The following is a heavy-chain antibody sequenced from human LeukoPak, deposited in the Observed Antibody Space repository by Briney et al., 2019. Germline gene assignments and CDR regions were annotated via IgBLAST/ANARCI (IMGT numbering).Heavy chain of an antibody. V-gene: IGHV4-34*01. D-gene: IGHD3-10*01. J-gene: IGHJ3*02. CDR3: ARGRPRLWFGELLASSHDAFDI. CDR2: INHSGST. Sequence: SETLSLTCAVYGGSFSGYYWSWIRQPPAKGLAWIGEINHSGSTNYNPSLKSRVTISVDTSKNQFSLKLSSVTAADTAVYYCARGRPRLWFGELLASSHDAFDIWGQGTMVTVSS. CDR1: GGSFSGYY.